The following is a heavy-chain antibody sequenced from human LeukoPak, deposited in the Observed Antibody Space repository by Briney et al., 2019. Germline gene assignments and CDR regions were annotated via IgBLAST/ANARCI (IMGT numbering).Heavy chain of an antibody. D-gene: IGHD3-22*01. CDR3: ARVGVRGNYYDSSGYSDY. Sequence: SVKVSCKASGGTFSSYAISWVRQAPGQGLEWMGGIIPIFGTANYAQKFQGRVTITADKSTSTAYMELSSLRSEDTAVYYCARVGVRGNYYDSSGYSDYWGQGTLVTVSS. J-gene: IGHJ4*02. CDR1: GGTFSSYA. V-gene: IGHV1-69*06. CDR2: IIPIFGTA.